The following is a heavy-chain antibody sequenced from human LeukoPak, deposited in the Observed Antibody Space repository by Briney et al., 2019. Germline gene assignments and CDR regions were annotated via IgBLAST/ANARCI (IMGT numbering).Heavy chain of an antibody. CDR1: GFTFSSYG. J-gene: IGHJ6*02. V-gene: IGHV3-33*01. Sequence: GGSLRLSCAASGFTFSSYGMHWVRQAPGKGLEWVAVIWYDGSNKYYADSVKGRFTISRDNSKNTLYLQMNSLRAEDTAVYYCARDIRWLLLGHYYGMDVWGQGTTVTVPS. D-gene: IGHD3-22*01. CDR2: IWYDGSNK. CDR3: ARDIRWLLLGHYYGMDV.